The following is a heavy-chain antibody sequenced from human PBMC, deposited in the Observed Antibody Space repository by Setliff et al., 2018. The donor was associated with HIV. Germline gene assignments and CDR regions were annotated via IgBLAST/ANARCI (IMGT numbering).Heavy chain of an antibody. CDR3: ARSIYGSGSYPLDY. CDR1: GGSISYYH. V-gene: IGHV4-4*07. CDR2: IYYTGFT. D-gene: IGHD3-10*01. J-gene: IGHJ4*02. Sequence: SETLSLTCSVSGGSISYYHWSWIRQPAGKGLEWIGRIYYTGFTDYNPSLKSRLTMSVDTSKNQFSLKLSSVTAADTAVYSCARSIYGSGSYPLDYWGQGILVTVSS.